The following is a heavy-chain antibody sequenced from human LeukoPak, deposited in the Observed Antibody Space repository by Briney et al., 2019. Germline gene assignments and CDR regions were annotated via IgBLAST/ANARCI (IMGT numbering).Heavy chain of an antibody. Sequence: PSETLSLTCSVSGGSMRSDSSFWSWIRQPAGKGLEWIGRIYATGNTNYNPSLERRVTISVDTSKNQFSLKLSSVTAADTAVYYCAREGPYYYYYMDVWGKGTTVTVSS. CDR1: GGSMRSDSSF. CDR2: IYATGNT. CDR3: AREGPYYYYYMDV. V-gene: IGHV4-61*02. J-gene: IGHJ6*03.